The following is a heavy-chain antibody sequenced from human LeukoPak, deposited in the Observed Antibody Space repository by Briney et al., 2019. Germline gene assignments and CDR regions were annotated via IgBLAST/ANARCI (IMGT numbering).Heavy chain of an antibody. V-gene: IGHV3-23*01. D-gene: IGHD6-13*01. J-gene: IGHJ4*02. CDR1: GFTFRNYA. CDR3: TTVAAAGHYDS. CDR2: ISGSSGST. Sequence: GGSLRLSCAASGFTFRNYAMSWVRQAPGKGLEWVSAISGSSGSTYYADSVKGRFTISRDNSKNTLYLQMDSLRAEDTAVYYCTTVAAAGHYDSWGQGTLVTVSS.